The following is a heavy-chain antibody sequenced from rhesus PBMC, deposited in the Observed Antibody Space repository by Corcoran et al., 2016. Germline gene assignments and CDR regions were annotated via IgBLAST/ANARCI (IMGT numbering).Heavy chain of an antibody. CDR2: IIGSSGTT. CDR3: ARHRGGSDLDC. CDR1: GYSISSGYY. V-gene: IGHV4-99*01. D-gene: IGHD6-25*01. J-gene: IGHJ4*01. Sequence: QVQLQESGPGLVKPSETLSLTCAVSGYSISSGYYWGWIRQPPGKGLEYIGYIIGSSGTTYYTPSLKSRVTISKDTSKNQCSRTLSSVTAADTAVYYCARHRGGSDLDCWGQGVLVTVSS.